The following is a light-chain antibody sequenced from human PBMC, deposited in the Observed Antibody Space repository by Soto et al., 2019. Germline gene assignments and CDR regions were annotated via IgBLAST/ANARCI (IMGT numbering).Light chain of an antibody. CDR3: ETRDSNTHVV. CDR1: SGHSSYI. V-gene: IGLV4-60*03. CDR2: LEGSGSY. J-gene: IGLJ2*01. Sequence: QAVVTQSSSASASLGSSVKLTCTLSSGHSSYIIAWHQQQPGKAPRYLMKLEGSGSYNKGSGVPDRFSGSSSGADRYLTISNLQSEDEADYYCETRDSNTHVVFGGGTKLTVL.